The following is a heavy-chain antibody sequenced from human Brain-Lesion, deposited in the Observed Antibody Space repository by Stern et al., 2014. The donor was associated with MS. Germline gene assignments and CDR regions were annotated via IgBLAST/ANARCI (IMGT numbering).Heavy chain of an antibody. CDR1: GGSISSGNYY. Sequence: QVQLQESGPGLVKPSQTLSLTCTVSGGSISSGNYYWSWIRQYPGKGLEWIGSIYHSGSTYYNPPLKSRVTTSIDTSKNQFSLKLSSVTAADTAVYYCARGSREVLLPRFYFDYWGQGTLVTVSS. CDR3: ARGSREVLLPRFYFDY. CDR2: IYHSGST. D-gene: IGHD3-3*01. V-gene: IGHV4-31*03. J-gene: IGHJ4*02.